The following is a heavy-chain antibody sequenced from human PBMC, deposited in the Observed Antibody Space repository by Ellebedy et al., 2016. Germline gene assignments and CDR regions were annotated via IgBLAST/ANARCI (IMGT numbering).Heavy chain of an antibody. CDR2: VYASGST. D-gene: IGHD4-11*01. V-gene: IGHV4-4*07. CDR3: ARVARGTTLTTWGLHYYYYMDV. Sequence: SETLSLTXTVSGDSITTYYWSWIRQSAGKGLEWIGRVYASGSTDYNPSLRSRVTMSVDTSKNQFSLRMTSVTAADTAMYYCARVARGTTLTTWGLHYYYYMDVWGKGTTVTVSS. J-gene: IGHJ6*03. CDR1: GDSITTYY.